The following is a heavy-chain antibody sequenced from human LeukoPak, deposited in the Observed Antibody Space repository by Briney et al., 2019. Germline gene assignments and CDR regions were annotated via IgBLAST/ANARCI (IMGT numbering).Heavy chain of an antibody. CDR1: GFTFSSYS. CDR3: ARGVGGFENWFDP. CDR2: ISSSSSYI. J-gene: IGHJ5*02. Sequence: PGGSLRLSCAAFGFTFSSYSMNWVRQAPGKGLEWVSSISSSSSYIYYADSVKGRFTISRDNAKNSLYLQMNSLRAEDTAVYYCARGVGGFENWFDPWGQGTLVTVSS. D-gene: IGHD3-10*01. V-gene: IGHV3-21*01.